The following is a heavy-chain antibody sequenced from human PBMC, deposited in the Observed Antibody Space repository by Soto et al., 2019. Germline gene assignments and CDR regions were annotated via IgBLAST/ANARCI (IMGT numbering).Heavy chain of an antibody. D-gene: IGHD5-18*01. Sequence: QVQLVQSGAEVKKPGASVKVSCKASGYTFNSYAMNWVRQAPGQRLEWMGWINAGNGNTKYSQKFQGRVTITRDTSASTAYMELSSLRSEDTAVYYCAREPGYSYGYNWGQGTLVTVSS. J-gene: IGHJ4*02. CDR2: INAGNGNT. CDR3: AREPGYSYGYN. V-gene: IGHV1-3*01. CDR1: GYTFNSYA.